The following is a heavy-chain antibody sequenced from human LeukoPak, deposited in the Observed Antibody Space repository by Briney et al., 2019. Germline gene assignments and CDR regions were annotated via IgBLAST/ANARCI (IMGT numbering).Heavy chain of an antibody. CDR2: IYSGGST. D-gene: IGHD3-10*01. CDR3: ARVRGITMVRGVINPYYFDY. Sequence: GGSLRLSCAASGFTVSSNYMSWVRQAPGKGLEWVSVIYSGGSTYYADSVKGRFTISRDNSKNKLYLQMNSLRAEDTAVYYCARVRGITMVRGVINPYYFDYWGQGTLVTVSS. CDR1: GFTVSSNY. V-gene: IGHV3-53*01. J-gene: IGHJ4*02.